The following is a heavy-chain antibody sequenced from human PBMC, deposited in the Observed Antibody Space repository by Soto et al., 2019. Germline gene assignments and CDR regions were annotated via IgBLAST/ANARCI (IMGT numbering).Heavy chain of an antibody. D-gene: IGHD3-10*01. CDR1: GVSISSGDYY. V-gene: IGHV4-30-4*01. J-gene: IGHJ4*02. CDR2: IYYSGST. CDR3: ARVAITMVRGERDY. Sequence: QVQLQESGPGLVKPSQTLSLTCTVSGVSISSGDYYWSWIRQPPGKGLEWIGYIYYSGSTYYNPSLKIGATISVDTSKIHFPLKLSSVTAADTAVYYCARVAITMVRGERDYWGQGTLVTVSS.